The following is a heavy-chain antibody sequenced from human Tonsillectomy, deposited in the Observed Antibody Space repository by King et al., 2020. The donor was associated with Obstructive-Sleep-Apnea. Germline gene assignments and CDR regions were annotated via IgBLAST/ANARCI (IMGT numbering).Heavy chain of an antibody. V-gene: IGHV3-74*01. CDR2: IGPDGSDT. J-gene: IGHJ6*02. D-gene: IGHD3-10*01. CDR1: GFTFSNYW. CDR3: SRDSFYGPGSHPKIYYGLDV. Sequence: QLVQSGGGLIQPGGSLRFSCAASGFTFSNYWMHWVRQAPGKGLMWVSRIGPDGSDTAYADSVKGRFTVSRNNAKNTLFLQMDSLRADDTAVYYCSRDSFYGPGSHPKIYYGLDVWGQGTTVSVSS.